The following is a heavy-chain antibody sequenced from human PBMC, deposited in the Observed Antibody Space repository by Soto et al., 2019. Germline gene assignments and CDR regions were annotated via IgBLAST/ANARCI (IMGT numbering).Heavy chain of an antibody. V-gene: IGHV4-34*01. Sequence: QVQLQQWGAGLLKPSETLSLTCAVYGGSFSGHYWSWIRQPPGKGLEWIGEINHSGSTNYNPSLKRRVTISVNMSKDQFPLKLGSVAGADTAVYYWGRGGREQLIPTPNSYQIGFWGQGTLVTVSS. CDR2: INHSGST. CDR3: GRGGREQLIPTPNSYQIGF. J-gene: IGHJ4*02. D-gene: IGHD6-13*01. CDR1: GGSFSGHY.